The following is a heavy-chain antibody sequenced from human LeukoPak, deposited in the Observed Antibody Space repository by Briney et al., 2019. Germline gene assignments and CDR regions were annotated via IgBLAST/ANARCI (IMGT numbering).Heavy chain of an antibody. V-gene: IGHV3-30-3*01. Sequence: HGRSLRLSCAASGFTFSSYAMHWVRQAPGKGLEWVAVISYDGSNKYYADSVKGRFTISRDNSKNTLYLQMNSLRAEDTAVYYCARDGGYSGYDLNDYWGQGTLVTVSS. CDR3: ARDGGYSGYDLNDY. J-gene: IGHJ4*02. CDR2: ISYDGSNK. D-gene: IGHD5-12*01. CDR1: GFTFSSYA.